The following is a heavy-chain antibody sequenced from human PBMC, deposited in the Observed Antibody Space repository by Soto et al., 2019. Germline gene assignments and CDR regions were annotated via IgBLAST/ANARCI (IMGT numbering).Heavy chain of an antibody. Sequence: QVQLQESGPGLVKPSQTLSLTCTVSGGSISSGGYYWSWIRQHPGKGLEWIGYIYYSGSTYYNPTLKSRVTISVDTSKNQLYLTLRYVTAEDTAVYYCGRGERSIAARCSWFDPWGQGNPGTGYS. CDR1: GGSISSGGYY. CDR3: GRGERSIAARCSWFDP. CDR2: IYYSGST. J-gene: IGHJ5*02. V-gene: IGHV4-31*03. D-gene: IGHD6-6*01.